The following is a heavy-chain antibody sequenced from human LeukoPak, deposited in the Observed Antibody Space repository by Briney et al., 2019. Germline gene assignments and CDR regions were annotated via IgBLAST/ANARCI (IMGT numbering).Heavy chain of an antibody. Sequence: GGSLRLSCAASGFTFSNFWMHWVRQAPGKGLVWVSRISPDGTGTNYADSVKGRFTISRDNAKNTLYLQMNSLRVEDTAVYYCARDGRSGNFDKWGQGALVSVSS. D-gene: IGHD1-26*01. J-gene: IGHJ4*02. CDR2: ISPDGTGT. V-gene: IGHV3-74*01. CDR3: ARDGRSGNFDK. CDR1: GFTFSNFW.